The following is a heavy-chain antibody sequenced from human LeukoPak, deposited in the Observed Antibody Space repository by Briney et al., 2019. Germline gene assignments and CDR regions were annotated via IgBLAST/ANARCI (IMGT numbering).Heavy chain of an antibody. CDR2: INPDSGGT. Sequence: ASVKVSCKASGYTFTGYYLHWVRQAPGQGLEWMGWINPDSGGTNYAQKFQGRVTMARDTSISTAYMELSSLRSEDTAVYYCARSNRIYGGNSFGYWGQGTLVTVSS. CDR3: ARSNRIYGGNSFGY. J-gene: IGHJ4*02. V-gene: IGHV1-2*02. CDR1: GYTFTGYY. D-gene: IGHD4-23*01.